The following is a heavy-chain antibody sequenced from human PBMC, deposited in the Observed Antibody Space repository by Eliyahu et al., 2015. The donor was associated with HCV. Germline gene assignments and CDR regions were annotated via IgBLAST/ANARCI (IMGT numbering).Heavy chain of an antibody. CDR3: AKDRDGYNSVFY. CDR1: GFXFXSYG. Sequence: QVQLVESGGGVVQPGGSLRLSCAASGFXFXSYGMHWVRQAPGKGLEWVAFIRYDGSNKYYADSVKGRFTISRDNSKNTLYLQMNSLRAEDTAVYYCAKDRDGYNSVFYWGQGTLVTVSS. J-gene: IGHJ4*02. D-gene: IGHD5-24*01. V-gene: IGHV3-30*02. CDR2: IRYDGSNK.